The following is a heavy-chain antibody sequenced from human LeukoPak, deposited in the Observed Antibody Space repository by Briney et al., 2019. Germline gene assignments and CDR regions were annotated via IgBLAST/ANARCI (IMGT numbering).Heavy chain of an antibody. CDR2: INPNSGGT. CDR1: GYTFTGYY. J-gene: IGHJ6*02. D-gene: IGHD4-17*01. CDR3: ARGGDPPVFYYYGMDV. Sequence: ASVKVSCKASGYTFTGYYMHWVRQAPGQGLEWMGWINPNSGGTNYAQKFQGRVTMTRDTSISTAYMELSRLRSDDTAVYYCARGGDPPVFYYYGMDVWGQGTTVTDSS. V-gene: IGHV1-2*02.